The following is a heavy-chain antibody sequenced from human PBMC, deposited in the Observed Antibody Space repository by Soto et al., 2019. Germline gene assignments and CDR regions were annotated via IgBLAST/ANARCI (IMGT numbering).Heavy chain of an antibody. D-gene: IGHD3-16*01. J-gene: IGHJ4*02. V-gene: IGHV3-7*05. CDR2: IKEGGNDK. CDR3: ATHWAWRFGY. Sequence: GGSLRLSCAASGFGFSDYSMSWGRQAPGKGLEWVASIKEGGNDKYYVDSVKGRFTISRDNAKNSLYLQMNSLRAEDTALYYCATHWAWRFGYWGQGVLVTVSS. CDR1: GFGFSDYS.